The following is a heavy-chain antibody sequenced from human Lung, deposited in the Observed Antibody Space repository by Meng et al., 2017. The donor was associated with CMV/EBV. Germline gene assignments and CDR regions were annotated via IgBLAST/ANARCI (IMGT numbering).Heavy chain of an antibody. J-gene: IGHJ4*02. CDR1: GFTFSSYG. D-gene: IGHD6-6*01. CDR2: IRYDGSNK. V-gene: IGHV3-30*02. CDR3: AKDRIAARRGYFDY. Sequence: GGSXRLXCAASGFTFSSYGMHWVRQAPGKGLEWVAFIRYDGSNKYYADSVKGRFTISRDNSKNTLYLQMNSLRAEDTAVYYCAKDRIAARRGYFDYWGQGXLVTVSS.